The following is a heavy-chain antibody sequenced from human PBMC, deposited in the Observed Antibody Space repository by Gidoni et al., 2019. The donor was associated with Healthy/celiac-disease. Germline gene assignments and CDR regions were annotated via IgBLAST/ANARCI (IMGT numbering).Heavy chain of an antibody. J-gene: IGHJ4*02. CDR2: IIAIFGTP. CDR3: ASGGSGDSSGYPYYFDY. Sequence: QVQLVQSGAEVNKPGSPVQVACKASGGTVRSYTIGWVRQARGQGLEWMGGIIAIFGTPNYAQKFQGRVRITADESTNTAYMELSSLRSEDTAVYYCASGGSGDSSGYPYYFDYWGQGTLVTVSS. D-gene: IGHD3-22*01. V-gene: IGHV1-69*01. CDR1: GGTVRSYT.